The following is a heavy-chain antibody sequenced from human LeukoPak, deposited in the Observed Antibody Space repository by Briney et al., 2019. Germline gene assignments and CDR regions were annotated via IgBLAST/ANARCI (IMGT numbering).Heavy chain of an antibody. V-gene: IGHV3-48*03. CDR1: GFTFSSYE. D-gene: IGHD1-26*01. CDR2: ISRSGSTV. J-gene: IGHJ3*02. CDR3: AREGRWELLNDAFDI. Sequence: GGSLRLSCAAAGFTFSSYEMNWVSQAPGKGLEWVSYISRSGSTVYYADSVKGRFTIPRHNSKNTLYLQMNNLRAEDTALYHCAREGRWELLNDAFDIWGQGTMVTVSS.